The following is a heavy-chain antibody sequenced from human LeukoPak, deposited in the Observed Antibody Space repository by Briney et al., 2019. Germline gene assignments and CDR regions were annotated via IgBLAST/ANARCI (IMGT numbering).Heavy chain of an antibody. J-gene: IGHJ4*02. CDR2: IYYSGNT. D-gene: IGHD3-22*01. V-gene: IGHV4-30-4*01. CDR3: ARADVNYYVSSGYYYYFDY. Sequence: PSETLSLTCTVSGGSISSGDYYWSWIRQPPGKGLEWIGYIYYSGNTYYSPSLKSRVTISVDTSKNQFSLKLSSVTAADTAVYYCARADVNYYVSSGYYYYFDYWGQGTLVTVSS. CDR1: GGSISSGDYY.